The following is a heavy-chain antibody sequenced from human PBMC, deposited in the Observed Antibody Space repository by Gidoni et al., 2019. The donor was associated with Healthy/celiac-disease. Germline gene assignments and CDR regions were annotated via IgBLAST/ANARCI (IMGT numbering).Heavy chain of an antibody. CDR1: GFTFSSYS. CDR2: ISSSSSYI. CDR3: ASPPGSGITGGYGMDV. V-gene: IGHV3-21*01. Sequence: EVQLVESGGGLVKPGGSLRLSCAASGFTFSSYSMNWVRQAPGKGLEWVSSISSSSSYIYYADSVKGRFTISRDNAKNSLYLQMNSLRAEDTAVYYCASPPGSGITGGYGMDVWGQGTTVTVSS. J-gene: IGHJ6*02. D-gene: IGHD2-15*01.